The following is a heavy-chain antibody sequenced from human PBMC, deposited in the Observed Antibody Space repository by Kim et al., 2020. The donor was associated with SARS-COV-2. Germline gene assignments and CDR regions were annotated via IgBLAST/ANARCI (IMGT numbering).Heavy chain of an antibody. CDR3: ARVPHYDYWCGYSFDM. Sequence: SVKGRFTISRDNSKNTPYLQMNSLKSEDTAIYYCARVPHYDYWCGYSFDMWGQGTMVTVSS. J-gene: IGHJ3*02. D-gene: IGHD3-3*01. V-gene: IGHV3-23*03.